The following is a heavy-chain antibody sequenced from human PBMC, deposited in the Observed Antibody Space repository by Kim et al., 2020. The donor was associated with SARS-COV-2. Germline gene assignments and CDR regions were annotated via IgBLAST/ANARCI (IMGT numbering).Heavy chain of an antibody. Sequence: NYSPSFQGHVTISADKSISTAYLQWSSLKASDTAMYYCARRLEAAAGTEPWGQGTLVTVSS. J-gene: IGHJ5*02. CDR3: ARRLEAAAGTEP. V-gene: IGHV5-10-1*01. D-gene: IGHD6-13*01.